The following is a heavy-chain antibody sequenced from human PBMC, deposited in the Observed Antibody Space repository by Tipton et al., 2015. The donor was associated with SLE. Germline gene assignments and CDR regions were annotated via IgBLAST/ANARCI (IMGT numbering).Heavy chain of an antibody. CDR3: ARDYGDYGVGFDY. CDR2: ISTSSTTI. V-gene: IGHV3-48*02. D-gene: IGHD4-17*01. Sequence: SLRLSCAASGFTFSSHAMNWVRQAPGKGLDWISYISTSSTTIYYADSVKGRFTISRDDAKNSLYLQMNSLRDDDTAIYYCARDYGDYGVGFDYWGQGILVIVSS. CDR1: GFTFSSHA. J-gene: IGHJ4*02.